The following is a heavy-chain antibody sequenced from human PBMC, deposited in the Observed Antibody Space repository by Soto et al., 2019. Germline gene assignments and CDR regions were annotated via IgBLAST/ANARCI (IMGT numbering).Heavy chain of an antibody. CDR2: INAGNGNT. Sequence: QVQLVQSGAEVKKPWASVKVSCKASGYTFTSYAMHWVRQAPGQRLEWMGWINAGNGNTKYSQKFQGRVTITRDTAASTAYKRLRSLRSEDAAVYYCARDSHNSGYYYYYYMDVWGKGTTVTVSS. V-gene: IGHV1-3*01. CDR1: GYTFTSYA. D-gene: IGHD6-25*01. J-gene: IGHJ6*03. CDR3: ARDSHNSGYYYYYYMDV.